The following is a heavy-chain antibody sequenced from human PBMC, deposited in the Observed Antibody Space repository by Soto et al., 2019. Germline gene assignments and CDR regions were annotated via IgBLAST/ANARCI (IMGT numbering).Heavy chain of an antibody. CDR2: IQYSGNT. Sequence: SETLTLTCGASGSSVTSYYWRWIRQPPGKGLEWIGYIQYSGNTNYNPSLKSRVTISLDTSTNDFSLRLRSATAADTAVYYCASHWGDYYYYGIDVWGQGTSVTVS. V-gene: IGHV4-59*02. CDR1: GSSVTSYY. J-gene: IGHJ6*02. CDR3: ASHWGDYYYYGIDV. D-gene: IGHD3-10*01.